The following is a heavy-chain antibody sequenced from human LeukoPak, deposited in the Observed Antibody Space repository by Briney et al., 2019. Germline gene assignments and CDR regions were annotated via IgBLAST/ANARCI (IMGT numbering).Heavy chain of an antibody. D-gene: IGHD5-18*01. J-gene: IGHJ4*02. V-gene: IGHV3-48*01. CDR3: ARGRGYNYGYVDY. Sequence: GGSLRLSCAASGFTFSSYNMNWVRQAPGKGLEWVSYISNSGNSIYNADSVKGRLTISRDNAKNSLYLQMNSLRAEDTAVYYCARGRGYNYGYVDYWGQGTLVTVSS. CDR2: ISNSGNSI. CDR1: GFTFSSYN.